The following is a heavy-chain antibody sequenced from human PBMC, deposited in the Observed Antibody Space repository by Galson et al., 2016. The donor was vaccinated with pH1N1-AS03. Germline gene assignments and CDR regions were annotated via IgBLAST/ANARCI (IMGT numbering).Heavy chain of an antibody. J-gene: IGHJ4*02. V-gene: IGHV6-1*01. CDR3: ARGKNSGFDY. Sequence: CAISGDSVSGSRGVAWNWIRQSPSRGLEWLGRTFYRSKWSNDYAESVKSRITIDPDTSNNQFSLHLNSVTPEDTAIYFCARGKNSGFDYWGQGTPVTVSS. CDR1: GDSVSGSRGVA. CDR2: TFYRSKWSN. D-gene: IGHD3-10*01.